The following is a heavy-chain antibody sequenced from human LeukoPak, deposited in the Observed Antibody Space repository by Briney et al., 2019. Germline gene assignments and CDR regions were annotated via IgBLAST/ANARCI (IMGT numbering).Heavy chain of an antibody. CDR2: ISGSGGST. CDR3: AKRHAFGGVIVNDAFDI. D-gene: IGHD3-16*02. CDR1: GFTFSSYA. Sequence: GGSLRLSCAASGFTFSSYAMSWVRQAPGKGLEWVSAISGSGGSTYYADSVKGRFTISRDNSKNTLYLQMNSLRAEDTAVYYCAKRHAFGGVIVNDAFDIWGQGTMVTVSS. J-gene: IGHJ3*02. V-gene: IGHV3-23*01.